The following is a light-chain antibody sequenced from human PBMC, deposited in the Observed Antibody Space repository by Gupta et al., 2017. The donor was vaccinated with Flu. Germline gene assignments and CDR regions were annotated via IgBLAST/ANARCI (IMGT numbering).Light chain of an antibody. J-gene: IGKJ2*01. V-gene: IGKV2-28*01. CDR1: QSLLHSNGYNY. CDR2: LGS. CDR3: MQDIPLYT. Sequence: IEMTQSPLSLPVTPGEPASISFRSSQSLLHSNGYNYLNWYLQKPGQSTQLLFYLGSNRSAGVPDRISGSGSGTDFTLKISRVEDEYVRVYYCMQDIPLYTFGQGTKLEIK.